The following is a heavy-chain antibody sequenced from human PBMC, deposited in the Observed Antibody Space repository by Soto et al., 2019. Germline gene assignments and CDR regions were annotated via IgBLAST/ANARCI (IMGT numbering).Heavy chain of an antibody. V-gene: IGHV3-21*01. CDR2: ISSSSSYI. Sequence: EVQLVESGGGLVKPGGSLRLSCAASGFTFSSYSMNWVRQAPGKGLEWVSSISSSSSYIYYADSVKGRFTISRDNAKNSLYLQMNSLRAEDTAVYYCARDKRITMIVVLGAFDIWGQGTMVTVSS. CDR1: GFTFSSYS. J-gene: IGHJ3*02. D-gene: IGHD3-22*01. CDR3: ARDKRITMIVVLGAFDI.